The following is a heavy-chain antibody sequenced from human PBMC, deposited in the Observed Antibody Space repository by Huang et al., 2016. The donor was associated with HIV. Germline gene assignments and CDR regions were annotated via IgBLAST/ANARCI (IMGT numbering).Heavy chain of an antibody. Sequence: QVQLVQSGAEVKKPGTSVTVSCKASGGTFSNHGLSWVRQAPGQGLEWMGGIIPVFGTQYYTPKFQGIVTITADESTSTVYMELSSLTPDDTAEYYCARVRGYSGSYYGMDVWGQGTTVTVSS. CDR3: ARVRGYSGSYYGMDV. CDR1: GGTFSNHG. J-gene: IGHJ6*02. CDR2: IIPVFGTQ. V-gene: IGHV1-69*01. D-gene: IGHD1-26*01.